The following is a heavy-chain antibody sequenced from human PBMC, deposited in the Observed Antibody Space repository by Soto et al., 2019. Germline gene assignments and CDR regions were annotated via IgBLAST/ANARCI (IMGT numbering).Heavy chain of an antibody. V-gene: IGHV3-21*01. Sequence: PGGSLRLSCAASGFTFSSYSMNWVRQAPGKGLEWVSSISSSSSYIYYADSVKGRFTISRDNAKNSLYLQMNSLRAEDTAVYYCARDSLTMVRGDAFDIWGQGTMVTVSS. CDR3: ARDSLTMVRGDAFDI. CDR1: GFTFSSYS. J-gene: IGHJ3*02. CDR2: ISSSSSYI. D-gene: IGHD3-10*01.